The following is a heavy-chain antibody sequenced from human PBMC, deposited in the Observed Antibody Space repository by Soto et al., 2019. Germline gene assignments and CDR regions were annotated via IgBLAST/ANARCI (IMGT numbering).Heavy chain of an antibody. J-gene: IGHJ6*02. V-gene: IGHV1-18*01. CDR1: GYTFTSYG. CDR3: ARDGSAAAENSGSSAISGWLTYYYYYGMDV. D-gene: IGHD1-26*01. CDR2: ISAYNGNT. Sequence: GASVKVSCKASGYTFTSYGISWVRQAPGQGLEWMGWISAYNGNTNYAQKLQGRVTMTTDTSTSTAYMELRSLRSDDTAVYYCARDGSAAAENSGSSAISGWLTYYYYYGMDVWGQGTTVTVSS.